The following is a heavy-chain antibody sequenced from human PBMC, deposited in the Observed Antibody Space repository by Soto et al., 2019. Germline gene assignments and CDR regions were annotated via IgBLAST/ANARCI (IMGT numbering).Heavy chain of an antibody. CDR2: IYYSGST. V-gene: IGHV4-59*08. CDR3: ARHWVLGPPRDN. CDR1: GRSISSYY. J-gene: IGHJ4*02. Sequence: SETLSLTCTVSGRSISSYYWSWIRQPPGKGLERIGYIYYSGSTNYNPSLKSRVTISVDTSKKQFSLNLSSVTAADTAVYSCARHWVLGPPRDNWGQGTLVTVCS. D-gene: IGHD2-8*01.